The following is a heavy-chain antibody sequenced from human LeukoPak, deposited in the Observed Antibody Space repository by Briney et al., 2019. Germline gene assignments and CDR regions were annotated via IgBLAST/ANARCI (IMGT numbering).Heavy chain of an antibody. CDR2: IYYSGST. CDR1: GGSISSSSYY. CDR3: ARSKYHSHFGGAPGELDY. Sequence: SETLSLTCTVSGGSISSSSYYWGWIRQPPGKGLEWIGYIYYSGSTDYKPSLKSRVTMSVDTSKNQFSLKLSSVTAADTAVYYCARSKYHSHFGGAPGELDYWGQGTLVTVSS. J-gene: IGHJ4*02. V-gene: IGHV4-39*01. D-gene: IGHD3-16*01.